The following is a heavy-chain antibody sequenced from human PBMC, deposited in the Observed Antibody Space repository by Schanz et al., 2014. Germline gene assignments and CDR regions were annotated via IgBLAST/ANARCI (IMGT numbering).Heavy chain of an antibody. Sequence: VHLVESGGGLVQPGGSLRLSCAASGFTFSDYYMSWIRQAPGKGLEWVSYVSSSSSYTHYADSVKGRFTISRDNSKNTLFLQMSSLRVDDMAVYYCGRAGTGMAGWYFELWGRGTLVTVSS. CDR3: GRAGTGMAGWYFEL. CDR2: VSSSSSYT. J-gene: IGHJ2*01. CDR1: GFTFSDYY. D-gene: IGHD5-18*01. V-gene: IGHV3-11*06.